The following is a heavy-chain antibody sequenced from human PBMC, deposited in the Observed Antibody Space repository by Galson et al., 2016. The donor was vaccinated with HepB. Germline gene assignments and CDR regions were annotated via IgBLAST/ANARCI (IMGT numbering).Heavy chain of an antibody. CDR3: ARQAIRGFINPNYFDS. CDR1: GYTFTTFW. J-gene: IGHJ4*02. D-gene: IGHD3-10*01. V-gene: IGHV5-51*01. Sequence: QSGAEVKKPGESLKISCEGSGYTFTTFWIGWVRQMPGKGLEWMGIIYPHDSNTRYSPSFQGQVTISADKSINTVYLQWSSLKASDTAMYFCARQAIRGFINPNYFDSWGQGTLVTVSS. CDR2: IYPHDSNT.